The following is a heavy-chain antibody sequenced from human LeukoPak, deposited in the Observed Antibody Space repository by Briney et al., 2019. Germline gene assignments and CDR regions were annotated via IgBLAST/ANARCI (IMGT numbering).Heavy chain of an antibody. V-gene: IGHV3-23*01. CDR2: ISTSGNTT. CDR3: AKFQANYYDSSGYGCFDY. D-gene: IGHD3-22*01. Sequence: GGSLRLSCAASGFTFSSYAMTWVRQAPGKGLEWVSTISTSGNTTYYADSVKGQFTISRDNSKNTLYLQMNSLRAEDTAVYYCAKFQANYYDSSGYGCFDYWGQGVLVTVSS. CDR1: GFTFSSYA. J-gene: IGHJ4*02.